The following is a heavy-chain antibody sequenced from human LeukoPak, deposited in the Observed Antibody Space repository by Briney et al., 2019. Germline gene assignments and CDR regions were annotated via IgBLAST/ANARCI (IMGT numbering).Heavy chain of an antibody. CDR3: AKGSGYDFWSGNTNFDY. CDR1: GFTFSSYA. Sequence: PGGSLRLSCAASGFTFSSYAMHWVRQAPGKGLEWVAVISYDGSNKYYADSVKGRFTISRDNSKNTLYLQMNSLRAEDTAVYYCAKGSGYDFWSGNTNFDYWGQGTLVTVSS. D-gene: IGHD3-3*01. V-gene: IGHV3-30*04. J-gene: IGHJ4*02. CDR2: ISYDGSNK.